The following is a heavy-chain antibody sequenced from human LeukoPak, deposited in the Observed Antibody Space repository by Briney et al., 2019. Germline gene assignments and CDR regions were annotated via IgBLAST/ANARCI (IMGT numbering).Heavy chain of an antibody. CDR1: ESIFTACF. J-gene: IGHJ5*02. CDR3: VVTTYYYPSGNMRFNWYEP. V-gene: IGHV1-2*02. CDR2: IKPENGGT. D-gene: IGHD3-10*01. Sequence: ASVKVSCKTSESIFTACFLHWVRQAPGQGTEWMGWIKPENGGTHKAQQFQGRVTMTRDTSVSTAYMELTRLKSDDTAVYSCVVTTYYYPSGNMRFNWYEPWGQGTLVTVSS.